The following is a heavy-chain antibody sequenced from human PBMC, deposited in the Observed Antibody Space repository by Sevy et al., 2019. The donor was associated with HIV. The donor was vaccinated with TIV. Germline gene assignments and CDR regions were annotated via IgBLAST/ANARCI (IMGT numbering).Heavy chain of an antibody. CDR3: VRDRSTRWINYYFDY. J-gene: IGHJ4*02. CDR2: ISYDGINK. Sequence: GGSLRLSCTASGFTFSDYAMHWVRHTQGKGLEWVAVISYDGINKNYADSVKGRFTLSRDNSKNTLSLQMNSPRTEDTAVYYCVRDRSTRWINYYFDYWGQGTLVTVSS. CDR1: GFTFSDYA. D-gene: IGHD2-2*01. V-gene: IGHV3-30-3*01.